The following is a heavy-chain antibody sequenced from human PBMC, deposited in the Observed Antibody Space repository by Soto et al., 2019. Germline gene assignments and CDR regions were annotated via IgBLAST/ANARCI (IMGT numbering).Heavy chain of an antibody. CDR3: ARVAGSPDY. D-gene: IGHD1-26*01. Sequence: QVQLVQSGPEVKKPGASVKVSCKASGYTFTTYDFTWVRQAPGQGLEWMGWLNPKSGMTGSAQKFQGRVTMTRDSAISTVYMELSSLRSEDTAVYYCARVAGSPDYWGQGTLVTVSS. CDR2: LNPKSGMT. V-gene: IGHV1-8*01. J-gene: IGHJ4*02. CDR1: GYTFTTYD.